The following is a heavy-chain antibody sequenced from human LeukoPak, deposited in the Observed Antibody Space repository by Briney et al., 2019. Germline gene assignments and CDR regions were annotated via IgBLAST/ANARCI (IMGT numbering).Heavy chain of an antibody. CDR1: GYTFTGYY. J-gene: IGHJ4*02. Sequence: ASVKVSCKASGYTFTGYYMHWVRRAPGQGLEWMGWINPNSGGTNYAQKFQGRVTMTRDTSISTAYMELSRLRSDDTAVYYCARGTIFGMEASYWGQGTLVTVSS. D-gene: IGHD3-3*01. CDR3: ARGTIFGMEASY. CDR2: INPNSGGT. V-gene: IGHV1-2*02.